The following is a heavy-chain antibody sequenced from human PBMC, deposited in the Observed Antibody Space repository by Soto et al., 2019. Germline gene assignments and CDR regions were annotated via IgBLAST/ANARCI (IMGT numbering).Heavy chain of an antibody. CDR3: ARARPLLGISDY. J-gene: IGHJ4*02. Sequence: SVGGVVQPGRSLRLSCAASGFTFSSYAMHWVRQAPGKGLEWVAVISYDGSNKYYADSVKGRFTISRDNSKNTLYLQMNSLRAEDTAVYYCARARPLLGISDYWGQGTLVTVSS. CDR1: GFTFSSYA. CDR2: ISYDGSNK. D-gene: IGHD6-6*01. V-gene: IGHV3-30-3*01.